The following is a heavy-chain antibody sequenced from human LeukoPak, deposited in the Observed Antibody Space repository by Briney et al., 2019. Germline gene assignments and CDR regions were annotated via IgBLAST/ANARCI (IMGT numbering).Heavy chain of an antibody. J-gene: IGHJ3*02. CDR2: IWYDGSNK. CDR3: ARVRSSSLPNAFDI. D-gene: IGHD6-13*01. Sequence: PGGSLRLSCAASGFTFSSYGMHWVRQAPGKGLEWVAVIWYDGSNKYYADSVKGRFTISRDNSKNTLYLQMNSLRAEDTAVYYCARVRSSSLPNAFDIWGQGTMVTVSS. CDR1: GFTFSSYG. V-gene: IGHV3-33*01.